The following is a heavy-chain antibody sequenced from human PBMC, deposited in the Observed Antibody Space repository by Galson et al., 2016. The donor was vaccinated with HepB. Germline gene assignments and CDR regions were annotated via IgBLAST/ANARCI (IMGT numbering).Heavy chain of an antibody. CDR1: CDSISRNDFY. J-gene: IGHJ4*02. V-gene: IGHV4-39*06. Sequence: ETLSLTCTVSCDSISRNDFYCGWFRQPPGKGLEWIGNIHYSGGTYHNPTLKSRITASVDTSKHQFPLNLTSVTAADTAVYYCARGGIRAMVWGRGTLAAVSS. CDR2: IHYSGGT. CDR3: ARGGIRAMV. D-gene: IGHD2-8*01.